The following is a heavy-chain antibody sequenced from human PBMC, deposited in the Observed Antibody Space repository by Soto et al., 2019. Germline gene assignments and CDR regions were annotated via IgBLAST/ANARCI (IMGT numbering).Heavy chain of an antibody. CDR1: GFTFDDYA. J-gene: IGHJ4*02. D-gene: IGHD3-22*01. CDR3: EKGGKSSGYLDPIDY. CDR2: ISWDGGST. Sequence: GGSLRLSCAASGFTFDDYAMHWVRQAPGKGLEWVSLISWDGGSTYYADSVKGRFTISRDNSKNSLYLQMNSLRAEDTALYYCEKGGKSSGYLDPIDYWGQGTLVTVSS. V-gene: IGHV3-43D*04.